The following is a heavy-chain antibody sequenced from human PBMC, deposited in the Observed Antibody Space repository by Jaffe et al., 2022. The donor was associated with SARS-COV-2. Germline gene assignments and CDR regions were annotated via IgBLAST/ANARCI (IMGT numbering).Heavy chain of an antibody. J-gene: IGHJ6*02. CDR2: MNPNSGNT. CDR3: ARPHYYYYYYGMDV. Sequence: QVQLVQSGAEVKKPGASVKVSCKASGYTFTSYDINWVRQATGQGLEWMGWMNPNSGNTGYAQKFQGRVTMTRNTSISTAYMELSSLRSEDTAVYYCARPHYYYYYYGMDVWGQGTTVTVSS. V-gene: IGHV1-8*01. CDR1: GYTFTSYD.